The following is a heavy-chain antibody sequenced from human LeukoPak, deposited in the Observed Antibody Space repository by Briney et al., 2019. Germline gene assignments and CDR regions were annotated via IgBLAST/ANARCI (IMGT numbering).Heavy chain of an antibody. Sequence: SETLSLTCAVYVESLNSYYWSWVRQPPGEGLEWIGEIYESGTTEYNPSLKSRVTISMVPSKQQFSLSLGSVTAADTAVYYCARGAWATRLGSWGLGTPVIVSS. V-gene: IGHV4-34*01. D-gene: IGHD2-15*01. J-gene: IGHJ4*02. CDR1: VESLNSYY. CDR2: IYESGTT. CDR3: ARGAWATRLGS.